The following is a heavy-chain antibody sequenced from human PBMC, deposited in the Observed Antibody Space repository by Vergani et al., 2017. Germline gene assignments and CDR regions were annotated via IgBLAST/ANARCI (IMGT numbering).Heavy chain of an antibody. J-gene: IGHJ4*02. CDR2: INPSGGHT. CDR1: GYTFSNYY. Sequence: QVQVVQSGAEVKKSGASVKVSCKTSGYTFSNYYMHWVRQAPGQGLEWMGIINPSGGHTNYAQKFQGRVTMTRDTSTSTVYMELSSLRSEDTAVYYCARDSDYDILTGLWDYWGQGTLVTVSS. D-gene: IGHD3-9*01. V-gene: IGHV1-46*01. CDR3: ARDSDYDILTGLWDY.